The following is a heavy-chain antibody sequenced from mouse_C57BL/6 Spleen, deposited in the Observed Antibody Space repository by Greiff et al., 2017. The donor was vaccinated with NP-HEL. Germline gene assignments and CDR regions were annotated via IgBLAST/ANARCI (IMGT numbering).Heavy chain of an antibody. CDR1: GYTFTSYW. D-gene: IGHD2-4*01. Sequence: VQLQQPGAELVMPGASVKLSCKASGYTFTSYWMHWVKQRPGQGLEWIGEIDSSDSYTNYNQKFKGKSTLTVDKSSSTAYMQLSSLTSEDSAVYYCARSEGGLRPYWYFDVWGTGTTVTVSS. CDR3: ARSEGGLRPYWYFDV. CDR2: IDSSDSYT. J-gene: IGHJ1*03. V-gene: IGHV1-69*01.